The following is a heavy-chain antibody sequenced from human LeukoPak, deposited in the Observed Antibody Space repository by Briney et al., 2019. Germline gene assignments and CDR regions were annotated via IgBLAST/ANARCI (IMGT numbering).Heavy chain of an antibody. Sequence: SVKVSCKASGGTFSSYAISWVRQAPGQGLEWMGGIIPIFGTANYAQKFQGRVTITADESTSTAYMELSSLRSEDTAVYYCARCIATEWLFFNWSDPWGQGTLVTVSS. CDR1: GGTFSSYA. D-gene: IGHD3-3*01. V-gene: IGHV1-69*13. J-gene: IGHJ5*02. CDR3: ARCIATEWLFFNWSDP. CDR2: IIPIFGTA.